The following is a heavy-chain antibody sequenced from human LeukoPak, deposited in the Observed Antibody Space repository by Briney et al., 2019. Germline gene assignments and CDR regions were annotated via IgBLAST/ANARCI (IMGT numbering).Heavy chain of an antibody. Sequence: PGGSLRLSCEASGFTLSTYWMNWVRQVPGKGLDWVANINPDGSGKRYVDSVKGRFTIARDNADNSLSLQMNSLRAEDMAVYYCASWGAGGNSWGQGTLVTVSS. J-gene: IGHJ4*02. CDR2: INPDGSGK. CDR1: GFTLSTYW. V-gene: IGHV3-7*01. D-gene: IGHD3-16*01. CDR3: ASWGAGGNS.